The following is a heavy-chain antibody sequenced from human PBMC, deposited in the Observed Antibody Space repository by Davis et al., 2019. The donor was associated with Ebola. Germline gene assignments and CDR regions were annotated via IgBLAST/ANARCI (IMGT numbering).Heavy chain of an antibody. V-gene: IGHV4-39*07. CDR1: GGSISSSSYY. CDR3: ARASYGGNSGLRY. CDR2: INHSGST. Sequence: MPSETLSLTCTVSGGSISSSSYYWGWIRQPPGKGLEWIGEINHSGSTNYNPSLKSRVTISVDTSKNQFSLKLSSVTAADTAVYYCARASYGGNSGLRYWGQGTLVTVSS. J-gene: IGHJ4*02. D-gene: IGHD4-23*01.